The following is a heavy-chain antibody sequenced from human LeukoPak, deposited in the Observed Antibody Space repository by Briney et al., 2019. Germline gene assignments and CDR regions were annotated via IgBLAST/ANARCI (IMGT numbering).Heavy chain of an antibody. Sequence: PSETLSLTCTVSGGSISSSSYYWGWIRQPPGKGLEWIGSIYYSGSTNYNPSLKSRVTISVDTSKNQFSLKLSSVTAADTAVYYCARCSSQGTTRYYYYYYYMDVWGKGTTVTISS. CDR1: GGSISSSSYY. V-gene: IGHV4-39*07. CDR2: IYYSGST. J-gene: IGHJ6*03. CDR3: ARCSSQGTTRYYYYYYYMDV. D-gene: IGHD1-1*01.